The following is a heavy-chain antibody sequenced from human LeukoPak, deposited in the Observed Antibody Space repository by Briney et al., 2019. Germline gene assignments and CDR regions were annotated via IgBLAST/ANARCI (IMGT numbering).Heavy chain of an antibody. CDR1: GFTFSSYA. D-gene: IGHD6-19*01. J-gene: IGHJ4*02. CDR3: AKQLPAAGTFDY. Sequence: TGGSLRLSCAASGFTFSSYAMSWVRQAPGKGLGWVSAISGSGGSTYYADSVKGRFTISRDNSKNTLYLQMNSLRAEDTAVYYCAKQLPAAGTFDYWGQGTLVTVSS. V-gene: IGHV3-23*01. CDR2: ISGSGGST.